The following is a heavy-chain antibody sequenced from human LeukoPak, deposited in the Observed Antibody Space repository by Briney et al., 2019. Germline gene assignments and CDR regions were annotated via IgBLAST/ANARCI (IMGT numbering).Heavy chain of an antibody. J-gene: IGHJ4*02. D-gene: IGHD4-17*01. CDR3: ARHGGDYGDYVGDFDY. CDR2: IDPSDSYT. Sequence: GESLKNSCKGSGYSFTNYWISWMRKMPGKGLEWKGRIDPSDSYTNYSPSFQGHVTISADKSISTAYLQWSSLKASDTAMYYCARHGGDYGDYVGDFDYWGQGTLVTVSS. V-gene: IGHV5-10-1*01. CDR1: GYSFTNYW.